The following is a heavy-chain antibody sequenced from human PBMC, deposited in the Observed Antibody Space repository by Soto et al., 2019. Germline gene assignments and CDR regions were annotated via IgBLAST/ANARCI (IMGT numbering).Heavy chain of an antibody. CDR3: AHPGTAGGWFDP. J-gene: IGHJ5*02. D-gene: IGHD6-25*01. V-gene: IGHV2-5*02. CDR1: GFSLDTRGVG. Sequence: QITLKESGPSLVKPTQTLTLTCTFSGFSLDTRGVGMGWIRQPPGKALEWVALIYWDDHDVYSPSLRSRLTITKDSSKNQLVLTMTHMDPVDTATYSCAHPGTAGGWFDPWGQRTLVSVSS. CDR2: IYWDDHD.